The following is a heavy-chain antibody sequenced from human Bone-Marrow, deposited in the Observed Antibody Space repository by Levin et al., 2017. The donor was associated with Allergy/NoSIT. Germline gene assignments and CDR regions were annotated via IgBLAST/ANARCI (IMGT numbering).Heavy chain of an antibody. CDR3: ARDSGDRDAFDI. CDR2: ISYDGSNK. D-gene: IGHD5-12*01. J-gene: IGHJ3*02. V-gene: IGHV3-30-3*01. Sequence: GGSLRLSCAASGFTFSSYAMHWVRQAPGKGLEWVAVISYDGSNKYYADSVKGRFTISRDNSKNTLYLQMNSLRAEDTAVYYCARDSGDRDAFDIWGQGTMVTVSS. CDR1: GFTFSSYA.